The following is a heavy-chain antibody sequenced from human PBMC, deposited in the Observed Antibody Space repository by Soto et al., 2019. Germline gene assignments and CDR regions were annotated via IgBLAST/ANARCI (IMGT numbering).Heavy chain of an antibody. Sequence: PGGSLRLSCAASGFTFSSYGMHWVRQAPGKGLEWVAVIWYDGSNKYYADSVKGRFTISRDNSKNTLYLQMNSLRAEDSAVYYCARGGWNDDYYYMDVWGKGTTVTVSS. CDR3: ARGGWNDDYYYMDV. V-gene: IGHV3-33*01. D-gene: IGHD1-1*01. CDR1: GFTFSSYG. CDR2: IWYDGSNK. J-gene: IGHJ6*03.